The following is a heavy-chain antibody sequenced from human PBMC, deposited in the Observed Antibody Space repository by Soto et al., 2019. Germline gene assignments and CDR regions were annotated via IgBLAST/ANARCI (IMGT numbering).Heavy chain of an antibody. Sequence: QVQLVQSGAEVKKPGASVKVSCKASGYTFTSYAMHWVRQAPGQRLEWMGWINAGNGNTKYSQKFQGRVTITRDTSASSAYMELSCLRSEDTAVYYCARVFRGGDADWFDPWGHGTLVTVSS. D-gene: IGHD2-21*02. CDR3: ARVFRGGDADWFDP. CDR1: GYTFTSYA. V-gene: IGHV1-3*01. J-gene: IGHJ5*02. CDR2: INAGNGNT.